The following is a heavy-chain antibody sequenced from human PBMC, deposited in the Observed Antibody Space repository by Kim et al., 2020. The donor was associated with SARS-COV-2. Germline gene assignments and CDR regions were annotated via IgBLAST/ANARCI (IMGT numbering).Heavy chain of an antibody. CDR3: ARAKDILTGLLDY. Sequence: GGSLRLSCAASGFTFSTYWMSWVRQAPGKGLEWVANIKQDGSEKYYVDSVKGRLTISRDNAKNSLYLQMNSLRAEDTAVYYCARAKDILTGLLDYWGQGTLVTVSS. J-gene: IGHJ4*02. CDR1: GFTFSTYW. V-gene: IGHV3-7*01. CDR2: IKQDGSEK. D-gene: IGHD3-9*01.